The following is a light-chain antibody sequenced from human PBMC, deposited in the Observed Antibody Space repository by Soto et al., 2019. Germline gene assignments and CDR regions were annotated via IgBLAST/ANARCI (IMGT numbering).Light chain of an antibody. J-gene: IGKJ1*01. CDR3: QQYGSSPRT. CDR2: GTS. V-gene: IGKV3-20*01. Sequence: GLTQSPGTLSLSPGERATLSCRASQNVGSRYLAWYQQKPGQAPRLLIYGTSNRATGIPDRFSGSGSGTDFSRTISSLEPGDLAVDYCQQYGSSPRTFGKGTKVDIK. CDR1: QNVGSRY.